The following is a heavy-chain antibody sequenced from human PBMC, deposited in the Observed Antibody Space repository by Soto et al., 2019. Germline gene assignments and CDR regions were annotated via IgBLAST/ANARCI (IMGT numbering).Heavy chain of an antibody. Sequence: QVQLVESGGGVVQPGRSLRLSCAASGFSVSSYAMHWVRQAPGKGQVWVAVISYDGSNKYYADSVKGRFTIARDNSKNTLYLQLNSLRAEDTAVYYCARDHVVVVPAAILYGMDVWGQGNTVTVSS. J-gene: IGHJ6*02. V-gene: IGHV3-30-3*01. D-gene: IGHD2-2*02. CDR1: GFSVSSYA. CDR3: ARDHVVVVPAAILYGMDV. CDR2: ISYDGSNK.